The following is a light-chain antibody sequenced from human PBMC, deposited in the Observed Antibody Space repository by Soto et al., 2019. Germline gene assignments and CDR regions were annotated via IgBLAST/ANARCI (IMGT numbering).Light chain of an antibody. CDR2: AAS. J-gene: IGKJ1*01. Sequence: DIEMTQSPSSLSASIGETVTVTCRASQSISRYLNWYQQKPGKAPTLLISAASSLERGVPLRFSGGGSGTEFTLTISSLQPEDFATYCCQQNYRNTPWTFCQGTKVDVK. CDR1: QSISRY. CDR3: QQNYRNTPWT. V-gene: IGKV1-39*01.